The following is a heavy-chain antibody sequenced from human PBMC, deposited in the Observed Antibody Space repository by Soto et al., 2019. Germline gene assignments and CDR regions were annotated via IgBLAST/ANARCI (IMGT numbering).Heavy chain of an antibody. CDR2: VTSSSGSM. CDR3: AREADFASSGYVLDY. V-gene: IGHV3-21*01. Sequence: PGGSLRLSCAASGFTFNRYSMNWVRQAPGKGLEWVSSVTSSSGSMLYADSVKGRFTISRDDAKDSLFLQMNSLRADDTAVYYCAREADFASSGYVLDYWGQGTLVT. D-gene: IGHD3-22*01. CDR1: GFTFNRYS. J-gene: IGHJ4*02.